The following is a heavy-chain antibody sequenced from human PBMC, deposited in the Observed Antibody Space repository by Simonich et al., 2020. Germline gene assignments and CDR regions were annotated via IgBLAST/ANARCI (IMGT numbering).Heavy chain of an antibody. CDR3: AKDLGERITMIVVVIDAFDI. CDR2: ISGSGGST. CDR1: GFTFSCYA. V-gene: IGHV3-23*01. Sequence: GGGLVQPGGSLRLSCAASGFTFSCYAMSWVLQAPGKGLEWVSVISGSGGSTYYADSVKGRFTISRDNSKNTLYLQMNSLRAEDTAVYYCAKDLGERITMIVVVIDAFDIWGQGTMVTVSS. J-gene: IGHJ3*02. D-gene: IGHD3-22*01.